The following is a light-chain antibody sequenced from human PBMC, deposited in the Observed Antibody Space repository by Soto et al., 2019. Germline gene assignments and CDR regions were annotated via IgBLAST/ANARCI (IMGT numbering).Light chain of an antibody. J-gene: IGKJ1*01. Sequence: DIQMTQSPSTLSASVGDRVTITCRASQSISSWLAWYQQKPGKAPKLLIYKASSLESGVPSRFSGSGSGTEFTLTISSLQPDDFANYYCQQYNSYWTFGQGTKVDIK. CDR1: QSISSW. CDR3: QQYNSYWT. V-gene: IGKV1-5*03. CDR2: KAS.